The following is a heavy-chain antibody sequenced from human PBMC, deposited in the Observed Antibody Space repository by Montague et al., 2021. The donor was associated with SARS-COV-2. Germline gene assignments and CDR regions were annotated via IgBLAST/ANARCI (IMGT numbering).Heavy chain of an antibody. Sequence: SETLSLTCNVSGGSINSIHYWGWIRQPPGKGLEWIGTIYYTGDTYYNPSLRSRVTITVDTSSYQLSLRVTSVTAADTAVYYCARRKERGTYWNFDNWGQGTLVTVSS. CDR3: ARRKERGTYWNFDN. CDR2: IYYTGDT. V-gene: IGHV4-39*01. CDR1: GGSINSIHY. J-gene: IGHJ4*02. D-gene: IGHD1-1*01.